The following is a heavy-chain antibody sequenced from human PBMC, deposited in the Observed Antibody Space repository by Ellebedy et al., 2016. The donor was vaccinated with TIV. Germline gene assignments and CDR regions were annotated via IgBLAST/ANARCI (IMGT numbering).Heavy chain of an antibody. CDR2: LNGNLQFV. CDR3: ERERNGWELDRAFDY. D-gene: IGHD1-26*01. CDR1: GFTFQIYT. Sequence: GESLKISCEASGFTFQIYTMNWVRQTPGKGLEWVSSLNGNLQFVNYSDSVKGRFTTSRDNSKNSLSLQMNSLRAEDTAVYYCERERNGWELDRAFDYWGQGTLLTVSS. J-gene: IGHJ4*02. V-gene: IGHV3-21*01.